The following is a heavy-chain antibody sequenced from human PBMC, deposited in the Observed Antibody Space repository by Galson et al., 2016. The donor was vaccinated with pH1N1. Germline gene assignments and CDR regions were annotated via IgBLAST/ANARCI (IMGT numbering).Heavy chain of an antibody. CDR3: ARGDRIGYFVDL. CDR2: LKSDGTSA. D-gene: IGHD2-15*01. J-gene: IGHJ5*02. Sequence: SLRLSCAASGIPFSSNKWMHWVRQSPGKGLEWVSVLKSDGTSAEYADSVKGRFTISRDSAEDTLYLQMNSLRVEDTAVYYCARGDRIGYFVDLWGQGTQVTVSS. CDR1: GIPFSSNKW. V-gene: IGHV3-74*03.